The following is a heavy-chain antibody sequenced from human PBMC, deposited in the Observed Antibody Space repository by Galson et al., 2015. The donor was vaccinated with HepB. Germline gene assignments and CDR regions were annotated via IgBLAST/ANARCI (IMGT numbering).Heavy chain of an antibody. V-gene: IGHV3-30*18. CDR1: GFTFSSYG. Sequence: SLRLSCAASGFTFSSYGMHWVRQAPGKGLEWVAIISDDGYNKYYADSVKGRFTISRDNSKNTLFLRMNSLRAEDTAMYYCANANKGSTSHYETYFYMDGWGEGTTVTVTS. J-gene: IGHJ6*03. D-gene: IGHD6-6*01. CDR2: ISDDGYNK. CDR3: ANANKGSTSHYETYFYMDG.